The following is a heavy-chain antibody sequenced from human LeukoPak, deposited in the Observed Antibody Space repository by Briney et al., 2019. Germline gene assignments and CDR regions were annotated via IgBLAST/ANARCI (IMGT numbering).Heavy chain of an antibody. CDR2: IIPIFGTA. J-gene: IGHJ4*02. CDR3: ARPSYCGGDCWYYFDH. Sequence: ASVKVSCKASGGTFSSYAISWVRQAPGQGLEWMGGIIPIFGTANYAQKFQGRVTITADESTSTAYMELSSLRSEDTAVYYCARPSYCGGDCWYYFDHWGKGTLVTVSS. V-gene: IGHV1-69*13. D-gene: IGHD2-21*01. CDR1: GGTFSSYA.